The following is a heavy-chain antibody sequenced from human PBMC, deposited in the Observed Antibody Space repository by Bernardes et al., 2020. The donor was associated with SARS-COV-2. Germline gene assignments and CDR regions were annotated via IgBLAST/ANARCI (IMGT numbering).Heavy chain of an antibody. J-gene: IGHJ3*02. CDR3: ARAPTMIVVVMAFDI. CDR1: GGFFSDYY. D-gene: IGHD3-22*01. V-gene: IGHV4-34*09. Sequence: SETRSLTCAVYGGFFSDYYWTWIRQSPGKGLEWIAEYNHSENTNYNPSLRSRVTLSVDTSKNQFSLKLSSVTAADTAVYYCARAPTMIVVVMAFDIWGQGTMVTVSS. CDR2: YNHSENT.